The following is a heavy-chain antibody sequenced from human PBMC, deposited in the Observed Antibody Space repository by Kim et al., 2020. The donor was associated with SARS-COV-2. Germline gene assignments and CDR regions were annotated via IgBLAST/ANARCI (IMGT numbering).Heavy chain of an antibody. D-gene: IGHD3-10*01. CDR1: GGSISSYY. J-gene: IGHJ4*02. CDR2: IYYSGST. CDR3: ARGGIGSGSYQDY. V-gene: IGHV4-59*01. Sequence: SETLSLTCTVSGGSISSYYWSWIRQPPGKGLEWIGYIYYSGSTNYNPSLKSRVTISVDTSKNQFSLKLSSVTAADTAVYYCARGGIGSGSYQDYWGQGTLVTVSS.